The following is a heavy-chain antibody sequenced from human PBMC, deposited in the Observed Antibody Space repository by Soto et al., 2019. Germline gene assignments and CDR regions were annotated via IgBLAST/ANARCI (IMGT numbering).Heavy chain of an antibody. J-gene: IGHJ4*02. CDR2: IYYSGST. Sequence: SSETLSLTCTVSGGSISSYYWSWIRQPPGKGLEWIGYIYYSGSTNYNPSLKSRVTISVDTSKNQFSLKLSSVTAADTAVYYCARSRTTVTTFFDYWGQGTLVTVS. CDR3: ARSRTTVTTFFDY. V-gene: IGHV4-59*01. CDR1: GGSISSYY. D-gene: IGHD4-17*01.